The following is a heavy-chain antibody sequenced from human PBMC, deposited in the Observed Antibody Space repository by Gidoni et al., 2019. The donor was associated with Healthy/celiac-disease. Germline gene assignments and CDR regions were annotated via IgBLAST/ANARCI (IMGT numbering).Heavy chain of an antibody. V-gene: IGHV3-74*01. D-gene: IGHD6-13*01. J-gene: IGHJ6*02. CDR3: ARDPNIAAALQAYYYGMDV. CDR1: GFTFRSYW. Sequence: EVQLVESGGGLVQPGGSLRLSCAASGFTFRSYWMHWVRQAPGKGLVWVSRINSDGSSTSYADSVKGRFTISRDNAKNTLYLQMNSLRAEDTAVYYCARDPNIAAALQAYYYGMDVWGQGTTVTVSS. CDR2: INSDGSST.